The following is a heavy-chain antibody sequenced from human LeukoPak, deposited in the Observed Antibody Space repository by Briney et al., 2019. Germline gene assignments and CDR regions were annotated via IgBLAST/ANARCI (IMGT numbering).Heavy chain of an antibody. CDR2: IYYSGST. V-gene: IGHV4-59*01. CDR1: GGSIGRYY. Sequence: SETLSLTCTVSGGSIGRYYWSWIRQPPGKGLQWIGYIYYSGSTNFNPSLQGRLTMSVDRSINQFSLKVTSVTAADTAVYYCARGGYGDYYAMHVWGQGTTVTVSS. J-gene: IGHJ6*02. CDR3: ARGGYGDYYAMHV. D-gene: IGHD4-17*01.